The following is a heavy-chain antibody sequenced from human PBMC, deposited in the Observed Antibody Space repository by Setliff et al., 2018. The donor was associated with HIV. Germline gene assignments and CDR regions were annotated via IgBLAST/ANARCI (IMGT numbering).Heavy chain of an antibody. V-gene: IGHV1-69*13. CDR2: IIPIIATT. D-gene: IGHD6-13*01. CDR1: GDTFGSHA. Sequence: SVKVSCKASGDTFGSHAISWVRQAPGQGLEWMGGIIPIIATTNYAQKFQDRVTMTADEFTNTAYMDVSSLRSEDTAVYYCAKQQQLVPGVWGQGTTVTVSS. J-gene: IGHJ6*02. CDR3: AKQQQLVPGV.